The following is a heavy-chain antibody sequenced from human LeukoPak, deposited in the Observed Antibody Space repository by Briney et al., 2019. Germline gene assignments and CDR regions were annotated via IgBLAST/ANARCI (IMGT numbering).Heavy chain of an antibody. CDR2: IYYRGST. CDR1: SGSISSSSYY. D-gene: IGHD3-22*01. V-gene: IGHV4-39*01. CDR3: SRDYYDSSGYRPFDY. J-gene: IGHJ4*02. Sequence: SETLSLTCTVSSGSISSSSYYWGWIRQPPGKGLEWIGSIYYRGSTYYNPSLKSRVTISVDTSKNQFSLKLSSVTAADTAVYYCSRDYYDSSGYRPFDYWGQGTLVTVSS.